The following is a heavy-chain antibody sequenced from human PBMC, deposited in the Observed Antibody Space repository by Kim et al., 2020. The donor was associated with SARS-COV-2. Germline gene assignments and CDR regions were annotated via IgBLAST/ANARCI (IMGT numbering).Heavy chain of an antibody. CDR1: GGSITSDDDY. CDR2: IGYTGST. Sequence: SETLSLTCSVSGGSITSDDDYWSWIRQPPGRGLEWMGYIGYTGSTDYNPSLRSRLTISIDTSKRQFSLQLSSVTAADTAVYYCARWKYASGTRNYFDHWG. V-gene: IGHV4-30-4*01. J-gene: IGHJ4*01. D-gene: IGHD3-10*01. CDR3: ARWKYASGTRNYFDH.